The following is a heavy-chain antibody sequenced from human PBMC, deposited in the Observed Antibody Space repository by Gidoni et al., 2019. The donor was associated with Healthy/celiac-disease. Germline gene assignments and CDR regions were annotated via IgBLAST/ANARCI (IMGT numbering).Heavy chain of an antibody. V-gene: IGHV3-33*03. CDR1: GFTFSSYG. D-gene: IGHD3-3*01. CDR2: IWYDGSNK. J-gene: IGHJ6*02. Sequence: RLSCAASGFTFSSYGMHWVRQAPGKGLEWVAVIWYDGSNKYYADSVKGRFTISRDNSKNTLYLQMNSLRAEDTAVYYCARSYYDFWSGYGPLNYYYGMDVWGQGTTVTVSS. CDR3: ARSYYDFWSGYGPLNYYYGMDV.